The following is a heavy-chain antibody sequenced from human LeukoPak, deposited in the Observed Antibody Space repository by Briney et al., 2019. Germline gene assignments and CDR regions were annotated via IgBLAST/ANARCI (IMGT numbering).Heavy chain of an antibody. V-gene: IGHV1-8*01. CDR3: AGGLLHSSGYSGFDI. CDR1: GYTFSSYD. J-gene: IGHJ3*02. CDR2: MNPNSGNT. Sequence: ASVKVSCKASGYTFSSYDINWVRQVTGQGLEWMGWMNPNSGNTGYAQKFQGRVTMTRNTSISTAYMELSSLRSEDTAVYYCAGGLLHSSGYSGFDIWGQGTMVTVSS. D-gene: IGHD3-22*01.